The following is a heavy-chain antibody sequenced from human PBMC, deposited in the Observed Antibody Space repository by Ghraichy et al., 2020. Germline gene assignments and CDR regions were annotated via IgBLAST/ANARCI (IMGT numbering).Heavy chain of an antibody. CDR3: AKVSVLLGRYMDV. CDR1: GFTFSSYA. CDR2: ISATGGST. Sequence: GGSLRLSCGGSGFTFSSYAMTWVRQAPGKGLEWVSEISATGGSTYYVDSVKGRFTISRDNSKNTLYLQMSSLRAEDTAVYYCAKVSVLLGRYMDVWGKGTTVTVS. D-gene: IGHD3-10*01. V-gene: IGHV3-23*01. J-gene: IGHJ6*03.